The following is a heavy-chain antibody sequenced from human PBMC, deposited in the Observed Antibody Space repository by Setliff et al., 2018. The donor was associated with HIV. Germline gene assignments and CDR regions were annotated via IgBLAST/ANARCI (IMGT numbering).Heavy chain of an antibody. CDR1: GYTFIGYY. V-gene: IGHV1-2*02. CDR3: ARGGGAVHYYYMDV. Sequence: ASVKVSCKATGYTFIGYYMHWVRQAPGQGLEWMGWINPNSGGTNYAQKFQGRVTMTRDTSINTAYMELSRLRSDDTAVYYCARGGGAVHYYYMDVWGKGTTVTVSS. D-gene: IGHD3-16*01. J-gene: IGHJ6*03. CDR2: INPNSGGT.